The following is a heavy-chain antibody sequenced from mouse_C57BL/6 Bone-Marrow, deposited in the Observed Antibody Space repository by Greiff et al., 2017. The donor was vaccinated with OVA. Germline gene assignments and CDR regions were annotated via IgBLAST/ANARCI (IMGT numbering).Heavy chain of an antibody. V-gene: IGHV5-6*01. CDR3: ARQLIYYDYDGLAY. J-gene: IGHJ3*01. CDR2: ISSGGSYT. Sequence: VQLKESGGDLVKPGGSLKLSCAASGFTFSSYGMSWVRQTPDKRLEWVATISSGGSYTYYPDSVKGRFTISRDNAKNTLYLQMSSLKSEDTAMYYCARQLIYYDYDGLAYWGQGTLVTVSA. CDR1: GFTFSSYG. D-gene: IGHD2-4*01.